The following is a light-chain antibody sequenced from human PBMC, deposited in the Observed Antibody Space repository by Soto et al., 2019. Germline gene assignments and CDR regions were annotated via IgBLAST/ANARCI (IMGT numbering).Light chain of an antibody. CDR3: QQTYTSPLYT. Sequence: DIQMTQSPSSLSVSVGDRVTITCRTSQSITNYLNWYQQKPGKAPKLLIYAASTLQSGVPSRFSGSGSGTDFTLTISSLQPGDFASYYCQQTYTSPLYTFGQGTKLEIK. V-gene: IGKV1-39*01. J-gene: IGKJ2*01. CDR2: AAS. CDR1: QSITNY.